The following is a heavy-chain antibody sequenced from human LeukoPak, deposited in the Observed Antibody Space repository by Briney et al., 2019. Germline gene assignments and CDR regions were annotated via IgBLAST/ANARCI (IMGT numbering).Heavy chain of an antibody. CDR2: INSDGSST. CDR3: ARDLGGYSYVPPI. V-gene: IGHV3-74*01. CDR1: GFTFSSYW. J-gene: IGHJ3*02. Sequence: PGGSLRLSCAASGFTFSSYWMSWVRQAPGKGLVWVSRINSDGSSTSYADSVKGRFTISRDNAKNTLYLQMNSLRAEDTAMYYCARDLGGYSYVPPIWGQGTMVTVSS. D-gene: IGHD5-18*01.